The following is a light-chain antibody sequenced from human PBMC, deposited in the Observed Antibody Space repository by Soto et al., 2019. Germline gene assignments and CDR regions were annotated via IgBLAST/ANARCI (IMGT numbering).Light chain of an antibody. CDR2: DDT. CDR3: QVWDSSSEVI. V-gene: IGLV3-21*02. Sequence: SYELTQPPSVSVAPGQTARFTCGGDNIGSKSVHWYQQKPGQAPVLVVYDDTCRPSGIPERFSGSNSGNTATLTISRVEAGDEADYYCQVWDSSSEVIFGGGTKLTVL. J-gene: IGLJ2*01. CDR1: NIGSKS.